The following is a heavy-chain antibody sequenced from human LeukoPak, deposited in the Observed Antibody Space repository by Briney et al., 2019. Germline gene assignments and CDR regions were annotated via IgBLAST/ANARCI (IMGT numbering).Heavy chain of an antibody. V-gene: IGHV3-23*01. CDR2: ISGSGGST. CDR1: RFTSSNYA. D-gene: IGHD3-16*01. Sequence: GGSLRLSCAASRFTSSNYAMSWVRQAPGKGLEWVSGISGSGGSTYYADSVKGRFTISRDNSKNTLYLQMNSLRAEDTAVYYCAKGGRGTYDYWGQGSLVTVSS. CDR3: AKGGRGTYDY. J-gene: IGHJ4*02.